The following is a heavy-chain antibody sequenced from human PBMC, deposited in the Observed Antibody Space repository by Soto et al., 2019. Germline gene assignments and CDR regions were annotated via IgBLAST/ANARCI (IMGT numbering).Heavy chain of an antibody. D-gene: IGHD2-15*01. CDR3: ARGNRYCSGGSCYNWFDP. V-gene: IGHV1-8*01. CDR2: MNPNSGNT. J-gene: IGHJ5*02. Sequence: ASVKVSCKASGYTFTSYDINCVRQATGQGLEWMGWMNPNSGNTGYAQKFQGRVTMTRNTSISTAYMELNSLRSEDTAVYYCARGNRYCSGGSCYNWFDPWGQGTLVTVS. CDR1: GYTFTSYD.